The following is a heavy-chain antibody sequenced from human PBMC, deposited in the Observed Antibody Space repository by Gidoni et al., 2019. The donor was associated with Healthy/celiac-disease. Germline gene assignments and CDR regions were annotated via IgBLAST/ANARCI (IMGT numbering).Heavy chain of an antibody. V-gene: IGHV4-4*02. CDR3: ARAGIHSTTGTLDWYFDL. Sequence: QVQLQESGPGLVKPSGTLSLTCAVSGGSISSSNWWSWVRQPPGKGLEWIGEIYHSGSTNYNPSLKSRVTISVDKSKNQFSLKLSSVTAADTAVYYCARAGIHSTTGTLDWYFDLWGRGTLVTVSS. J-gene: IGHJ2*01. CDR1: GGSISSSNW. D-gene: IGHD1-1*01. CDR2: IYHSGST.